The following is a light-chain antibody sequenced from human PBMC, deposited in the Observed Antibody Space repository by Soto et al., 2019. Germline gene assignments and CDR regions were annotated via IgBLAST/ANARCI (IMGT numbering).Light chain of an antibody. J-gene: IGLJ1*01. Sequence: SYELTQPPSVSVSPGQTARITCSGDKLGDKYVCWYQQRPGQSPVLIIYQDTKRPSGIPDRFSGSNSGNTATLTISGTQAMDEADYYCGSWDSSLSAYVFGTGTKLTVL. CDR3: GSWDSSLSAYV. CDR1: KLGDKY. CDR2: QDT. V-gene: IGLV3-1*01.